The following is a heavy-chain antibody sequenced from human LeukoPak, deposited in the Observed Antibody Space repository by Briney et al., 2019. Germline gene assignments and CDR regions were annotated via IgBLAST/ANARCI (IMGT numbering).Heavy chain of an antibody. V-gene: IGHV3-48*04. D-gene: IGHD2-2*01. CDR3: AKEFPSTSCYSFGY. J-gene: IGHJ4*02. Sequence: GGSLRLSCAASGFTFSSYSMNWVRQAPGKGLEWVSYISGSSSAIYYADSVEGRFTISRDNAKNSLYLQMNTLRAEDTAVYYCAKEFPSTSCYSFGYWGQGTLVTVSS. CDR2: ISGSSSAI. CDR1: GFTFSSYS.